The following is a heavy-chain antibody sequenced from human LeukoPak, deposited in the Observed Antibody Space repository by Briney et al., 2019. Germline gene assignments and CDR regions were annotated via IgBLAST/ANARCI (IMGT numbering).Heavy chain of an antibody. CDR3: ARDPAGEEGNYFDY. V-gene: IGHV4-30-2*01. D-gene: IGHD3-16*01. Sequence: SETLSLTCTVSGGSISSGGYYWSWIRQPPGKGLEWIGYIYHSGSTYYNPSLKSRVTISVDRSKNQFSLKLSSVTAADTAVYYCARDPAGEEGNYFDYWGQGTLVTVSS. J-gene: IGHJ4*02. CDR2: IYHSGST. CDR1: GGSISSGGYY.